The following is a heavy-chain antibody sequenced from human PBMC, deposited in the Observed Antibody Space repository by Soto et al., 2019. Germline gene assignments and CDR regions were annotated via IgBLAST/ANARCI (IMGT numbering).Heavy chain of an antibody. CDR3: ARGRAYYDILTGYHYYYYGMDV. J-gene: IGHJ6*02. CDR1: GGSISGYY. D-gene: IGHD3-9*01. CDR2: MYNTGST. V-gene: IGHV4-59*01. Sequence: SETLSLTCTVSGGSISGYYWSWIRQPPWKGLEWIGYMYNTGSTVYNPSFKSRVTISVDTSKNQFSLKLNSVTAADTAVYYCARGRAYYDILTGYHYYYYGMDVWGQGTTVTVSS.